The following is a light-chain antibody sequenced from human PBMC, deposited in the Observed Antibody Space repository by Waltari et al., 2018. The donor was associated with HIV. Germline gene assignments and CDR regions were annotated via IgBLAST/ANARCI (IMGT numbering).Light chain of an antibody. J-gene: IGKJ4*01. V-gene: IGKV3-20*01. CDR3: QQYGSSPLT. Sequence: VLTQSPGTLSLSPGERATLSCKVGQRVSSSYLAWYQQKVCQAPRLRIYGPSTRATGIPDRFSGSGSGTDFTLTISRLEAEDFAVYYCQQYGSSPLTFGGGTKVEIK. CDR2: GPS. CDR1: QRVSSSY.